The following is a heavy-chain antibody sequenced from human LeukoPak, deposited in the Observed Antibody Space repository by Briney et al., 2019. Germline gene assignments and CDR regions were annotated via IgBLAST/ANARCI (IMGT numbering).Heavy chain of an antibody. V-gene: IGHV3-23*01. CDR2: ISGSGGST. Sequence: GGSLRLSCAASGFTFSSYAMSWVRQAPGKGLEWVSAISGSGGSTYYADSVKGRFTISRDNSKNTLYLQMNSLRAEDTALYYCAKGQTTNGRGWLKPFDYWGQGTLVTVSA. CDR3: AKGQTTNGRGWLKPFDY. J-gene: IGHJ4*02. CDR1: GFTFSSYA. D-gene: IGHD6-19*01.